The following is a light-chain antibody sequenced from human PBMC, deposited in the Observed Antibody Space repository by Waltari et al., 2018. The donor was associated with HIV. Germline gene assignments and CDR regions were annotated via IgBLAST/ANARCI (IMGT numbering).Light chain of an antibody. Sequence: QSALTQPASVSGSPGQSITISCTGTSRDVGSYNLVSWYQQHPGKAPKLMIYEVSKRPSGVSNRFSGSKSGNTASLTISGLQAEDEADYYCCSYAGSSTSVFGGGTKLTVL. CDR1: SRDVGSYNL. CDR2: EVS. V-gene: IGLV2-23*02. J-gene: IGLJ2*01. CDR3: CSYAGSSTSV.